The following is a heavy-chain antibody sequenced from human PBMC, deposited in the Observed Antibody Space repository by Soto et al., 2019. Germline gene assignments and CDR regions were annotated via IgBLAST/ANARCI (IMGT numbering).Heavy chain of an antibody. V-gene: IGHV3-30-3*01. J-gene: IGHJ6*02. CDR3: ARDPYDFWSGYAPTYYYYGMDV. CDR2: ISYDRSNK. CDR1: GFTFSSYA. D-gene: IGHD3-3*01. Sequence: GGSLRLSCAAYGFTFSSYAMHWVRQAPGKGMEWVAGISYDRSNKYYADSVKGRFTISRDNSKNTLYLQMNSLRAEDTAVYYCARDPYDFWSGYAPTYYYYGMDVWGQGTTVTVSS.